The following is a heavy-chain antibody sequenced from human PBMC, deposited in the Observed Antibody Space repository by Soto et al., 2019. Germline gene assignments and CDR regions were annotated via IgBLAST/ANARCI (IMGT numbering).Heavy chain of an antibody. J-gene: IGHJ3*02. CDR3: ARDLEYYYDRSGAFDI. CDR1: GGTFSSYA. V-gene: IGHV1-69*13. D-gene: IGHD3-22*01. CDR2: IIPIFGTA. Sequence: SVKVSCKASGGTFSSYAISWVRQAPGQGLEWMGGIIPIFGTANYAQKFQGRVTITADESTSTAYMELSSLRSEDTAVYYCARDLEYYYDRSGAFDIWGQGTMVTVSS.